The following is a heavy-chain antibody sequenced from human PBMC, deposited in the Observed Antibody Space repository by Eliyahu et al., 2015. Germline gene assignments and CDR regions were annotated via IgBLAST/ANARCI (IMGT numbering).Heavy chain of an antibody. D-gene: IGHD3-3*01. J-gene: IGHJ4*02. CDR3: ARANAFDFNYYFDY. CDR1: GYSLSSGYY. V-gene: IGHV4-38-2*01. CDR2: IYHRGGT. Sequence: HVQLQESGPGLVKPSETLSLTFDVSGYSLSSGYYWGWIRQPPGKGLQWLGSIYHRGGTSYNASLQRRVTISLDTSKNQFSLRLSSLTAVDTAIYYCARANAFDFNYYFDYWGRGALVTVSS.